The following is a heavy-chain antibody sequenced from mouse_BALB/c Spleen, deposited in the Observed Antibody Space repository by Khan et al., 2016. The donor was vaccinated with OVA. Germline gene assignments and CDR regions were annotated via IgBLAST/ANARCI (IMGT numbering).Heavy chain of an antibody. Sequence: EVELVESGGDFVRPGGSLKLSCAASGFTFSTYGMSWVRQTPDKRLEWVATINTGGAYTYYPDSVKGRFTISRDNAKNTLYLQLSSLKSEDTAIYYCAKLAYYYSSGGFAYWGQGTLVTVSA. CDR3: AKLAYYYSSGGFAY. CDR1: GFTFSTYG. V-gene: IGHV5-6*01. D-gene: IGHD1-1*01. J-gene: IGHJ3*01. CDR2: INTGGAYT.